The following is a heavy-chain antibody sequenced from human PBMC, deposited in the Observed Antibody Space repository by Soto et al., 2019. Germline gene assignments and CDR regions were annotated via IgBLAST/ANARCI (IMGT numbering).Heavy chain of an antibody. J-gene: IGHJ4*02. D-gene: IGHD6-19*01. CDR3: ATGGWSRGRLDY. V-gene: IGHV3-23*01. CDR2: ISGSGVST. Sequence: EVQLLESGGGLVQPGESLRLSCAVSGFTFSSNFMSWVRQVPGKGLEWVSDISGSGVSTYYADSVKGRFTISRDNSKSTLFLQMNSLRAEDTAVYYCATGGWSRGRLDYWGQGTLVTVSS. CDR1: GFTFSSNF.